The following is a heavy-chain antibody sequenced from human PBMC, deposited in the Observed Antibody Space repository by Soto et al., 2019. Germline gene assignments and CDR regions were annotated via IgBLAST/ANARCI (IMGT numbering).Heavy chain of an antibody. J-gene: IGHJ4*02. CDR2: INSDGSST. Sequence: EVQLVESGGGLVQPGGSLRLSCAASGFTFSSYWMYWVRQAPGKGLVWVSRINSDGSSTTYADSVKGRFTISRDNAKNTLYLQMNSLRAEDTAVYYCARALVWSGSYYACDYWGQGTLVTVSS. CDR3: ARALVWSGSYYACDY. V-gene: IGHV3-74*01. D-gene: IGHD1-26*01. CDR1: GFTFSSYW.